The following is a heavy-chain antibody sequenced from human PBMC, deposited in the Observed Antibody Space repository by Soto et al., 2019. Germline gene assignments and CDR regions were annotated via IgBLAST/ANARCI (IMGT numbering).Heavy chain of an antibody. D-gene: IGHD5-12*01. V-gene: IGHV1-24*01. CDR1: GYTLTELS. CDR2: FDPEDGET. Sequence: GASVKVSCKVSGYTLTELSMHWVRQAPGKGLEWMGGFDPEDGETTYAQKFQGRVTMTEDTSTDTAYMELSSLRSEDTAVYYCATDSNSGYRYYYYYGMDVWGQGTTVTVSS. J-gene: IGHJ6*02. CDR3: ATDSNSGYRYYYYYGMDV.